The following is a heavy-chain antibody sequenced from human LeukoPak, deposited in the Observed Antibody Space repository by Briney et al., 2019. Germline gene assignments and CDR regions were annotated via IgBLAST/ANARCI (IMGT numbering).Heavy chain of an antibody. CDR1: GFTFSSYG. CDR2: IRYDGSNK. V-gene: IGHV3-30*02. CDR3: AKPVVPAAIRVYFDY. Sequence: GGSLRLSCAASGFTFSSYGMHWVRQAPGKGLEWVAFIRYDGSNKYYADSVKGRFTISRYNSKNTLYLQMNSLRAEDTAVYYCAKPVVPAAIRVYFDYWGQGTLVTVSS. J-gene: IGHJ4*02. D-gene: IGHD2-2*02.